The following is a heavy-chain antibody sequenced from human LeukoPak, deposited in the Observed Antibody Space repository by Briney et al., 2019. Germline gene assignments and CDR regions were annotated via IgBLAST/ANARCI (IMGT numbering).Heavy chain of an antibody. D-gene: IGHD3-10*01. CDR1: RDSISPYY. Sequence: SETLSLTCTVSRDSISPYYWTWVRQPPGKGLEWIGEIYHSGSTNYNPSLKSRVTISVDKSKNQFSLKLSSVTAADTAVYYCARDHLVRGEFRWFDPWGQGTLVTVSS. J-gene: IGHJ5*02. CDR2: IYHSGST. V-gene: IGHV4-59*01. CDR3: ARDHLVRGEFRWFDP.